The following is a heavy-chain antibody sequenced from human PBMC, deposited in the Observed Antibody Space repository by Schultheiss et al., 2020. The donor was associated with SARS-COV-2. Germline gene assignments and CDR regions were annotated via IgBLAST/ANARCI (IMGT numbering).Heavy chain of an antibody. V-gene: IGHV4-34*01. Sequence: SETLSLTCAVYGGSFSGYYWSWIRQPPGKGLEWIGSIYYSGSTYYNPSLKSRVTISVDMSKNQFSLKLSSVTAADTAVYYCARERRIVTDTPPYHYHMDAWGKGTTVTVSS. CDR2: IYYSGST. CDR1: GGSFSGYY. D-gene: IGHD1-26*01. J-gene: IGHJ6*03. CDR3: ARERRIVTDTPPYHYHMDA.